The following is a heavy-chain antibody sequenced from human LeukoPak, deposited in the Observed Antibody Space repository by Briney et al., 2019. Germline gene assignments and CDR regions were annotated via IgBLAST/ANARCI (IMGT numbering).Heavy chain of an antibody. V-gene: IGHV1-8*03. J-gene: IGHJ4*02. Sequence: ASLKVSCKASGYTFTGQYMHWVRQAPGQGLEWMGWMNPNSGRTGYAQNFQGRITITRNTSISTAYMELSSLRSEDTAVYYCTRETSSRYFDYWGQGTLVTVSS. CDR3: TRETSSRYFDY. CDR2: MNPNSGRT. CDR1: GYTFTGQY.